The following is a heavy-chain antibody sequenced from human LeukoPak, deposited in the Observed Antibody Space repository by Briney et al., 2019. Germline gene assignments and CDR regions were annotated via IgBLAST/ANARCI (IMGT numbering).Heavy chain of an antibody. V-gene: IGHV4-34*01. CDR1: GGSFSGYY. CDR2: INHSGST. D-gene: IGHD2-2*01. CDR3: ARALVVPAALGPEYGMDV. Sequence: SETLSLTCAVYGGSFSGYYWSWIRQPPGKGLEWIEEINHSGSTNYNPSLKSRVTISVDTSKNQFSLKLSSVTAADTAVYYCARALVVPAALGPEYGMDVWGQGTTVTVSS. J-gene: IGHJ6*02.